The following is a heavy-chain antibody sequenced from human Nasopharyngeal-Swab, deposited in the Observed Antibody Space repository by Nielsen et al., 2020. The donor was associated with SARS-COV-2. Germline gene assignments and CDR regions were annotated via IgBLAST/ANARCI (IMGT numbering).Heavy chain of an antibody. CDR1: GSTFRFYT. CDR2: VSTGGDYV. J-gene: IGHJ4*02. CDR3: ARDRSGFGFDF. Sequence: WGSLRLSCAASGSTFRFYTMHWVRQPPGKGLEWVSSVSTGGDYVHYADLVQGRFATSTDNAKHSLYLQMNSLRAENTAIYYCARDRSGFGFDFWGQGALVTVSP. V-gene: IGHV3-21*01. D-gene: IGHD3-3*01.